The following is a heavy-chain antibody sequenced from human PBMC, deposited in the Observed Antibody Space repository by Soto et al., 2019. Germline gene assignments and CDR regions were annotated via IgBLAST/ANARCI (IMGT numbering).Heavy chain of an antibody. CDR2: ISAYNGNT. CDR1: GYTFTSYC. Sequence: ASVKVSCKASGYTFTSYCISWVRQAPGQGLEWMGWISAYNGNTNYAQKLQGRVTTTTDTSTSTAYMELRSLRSDDTAVYYCARLLDSGYCSGGSCYSGWFDPWGQGTLVTVSS. J-gene: IGHJ5*02. CDR3: ARLLDSGYCSGGSCYSGWFDP. D-gene: IGHD2-15*01. V-gene: IGHV1-18*04.